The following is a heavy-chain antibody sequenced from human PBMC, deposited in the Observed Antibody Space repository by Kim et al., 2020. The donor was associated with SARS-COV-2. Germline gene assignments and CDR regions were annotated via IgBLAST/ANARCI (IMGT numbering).Heavy chain of an antibody. V-gene: IGHV4-59*01. J-gene: IGHJ3*01. CDR1: GGSISSYY. CDR3: SRAGGTYYDFWSGSVGAF. D-gene: IGHD3-3*01. Sequence: SESLSLTCTVSGGSISSYYWSWIRQPPGKGLEWVGYIYYSGSTNYNPSPKSGVTISVNTSTNQFSLMRSTVLVADKAAYYCSRAGGTYYDFWSGSVGAF. CDR2: IYYSGST.